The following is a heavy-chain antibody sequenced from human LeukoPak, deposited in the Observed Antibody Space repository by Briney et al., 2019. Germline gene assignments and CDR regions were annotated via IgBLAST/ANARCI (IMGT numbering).Heavy chain of an antibody. V-gene: IGHV5-51*01. J-gene: IGHJ6*02. CDR1: GYSFTSYW. CDR3: ARHGLGYCSSTSCSDYYYYGMDV. D-gene: IGHD2-2*01. Sequence: GESLKISSKGSGYSFTSYWIGWGRQMPGKRLEWMGIIYPGDSDTRYSPSFQGQVTISADKSISTAYLQWSSLKASDTAMYYCARHGLGYCSSTSCSDYYYYGMDVWGQGTTVTVSS. CDR2: IYPGDSDT.